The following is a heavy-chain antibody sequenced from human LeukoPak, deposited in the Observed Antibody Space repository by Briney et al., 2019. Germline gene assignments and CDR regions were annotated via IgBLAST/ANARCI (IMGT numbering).Heavy chain of an antibody. D-gene: IGHD3-10*01. Sequence: GGYLRLSCAVSGITVSNYGMSWVRQAPGKGLEWVAGISDSGGRTNYADSVKGRFTISRDNPKNTLYLQMTSLRAEDTAVYFCAKRGVVIRVILVGFHKEAYYFDSWGQGALVTVSS. CDR3: AKRGVVIRVILVGFHKEAYYFDS. V-gene: IGHV3-23*01. CDR1: GITVSNYG. J-gene: IGHJ4*02. CDR2: ISDSGGRT.